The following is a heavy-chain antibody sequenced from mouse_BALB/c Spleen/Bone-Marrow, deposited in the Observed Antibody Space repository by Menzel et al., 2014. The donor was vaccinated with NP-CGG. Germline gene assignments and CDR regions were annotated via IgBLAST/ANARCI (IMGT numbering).Heavy chain of an antibody. CDR3: TRLGAPYAMDY. Sequence: LQQPGSELVRPGASVMLSCKASGYTFTSYWMHWVKQRPGQGLEWIGNIYPGSGSTNYDEKFKSKATLTVDTSSSTAYMQLSSLTSEDSAVYYCTRLGAPYAMDYWGQGTSVTVSS. V-gene: IGHV1S22*01. CDR1: GYTFTSYW. J-gene: IGHJ4*01. CDR2: IYPGSGST.